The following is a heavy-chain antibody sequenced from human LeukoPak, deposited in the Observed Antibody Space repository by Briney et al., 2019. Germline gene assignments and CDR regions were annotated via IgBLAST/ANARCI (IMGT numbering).Heavy chain of an antibody. V-gene: IGHV1-2*02. J-gene: IGHJ6*02. CDR1: GYTFTGYY. Sequence: APVKVSCKASGYTFTGYYMHWVRQAPGQGLEWMGWINPNSGGTNYAQKFQGRVTMTRDTSISTAYMELSRLRSDDTAVYYCAKSVVTASFNYYYGMDVWGQGTTVTVSS. CDR3: AKSVVTASFNYYYGMDV. D-gene: IGHD2-21*02. CDR2: INPNSGGT.